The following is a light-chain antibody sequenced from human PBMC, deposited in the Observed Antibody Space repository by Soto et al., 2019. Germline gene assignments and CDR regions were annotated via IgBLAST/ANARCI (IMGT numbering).Light chain of an antibody. CDR1: SSNIGDEY. Sequence: QSALTQPPSVSAAPGQRVTISCSGSSSNIGDEYVSWYQQLPGTAPKLIIYDNNKRPSGIPDRFSGSKSGTSATLGITGLQTGDEADYYCGAWDSSLSTFVFGTGTKLTVL. V-gene: IGLV1-51*01. CDR3: GAWDSSLSTFV. J-gene: IGLJ1*01. CDR2: DNN.